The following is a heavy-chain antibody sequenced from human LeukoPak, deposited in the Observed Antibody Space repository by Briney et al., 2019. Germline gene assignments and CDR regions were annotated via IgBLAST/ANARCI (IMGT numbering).Heavy chain of an antibody. V-gene: IGHV3-23*01. J-gene: IGHJ4*02. D-gene: IGHD6-19*01. CDR3: AKEVTSSGWPLAY. CDR2: ISGSGSTT. CDR1: GFAFSSYA. Sequence: PGGSLRLSCAASGFAFSSYAMSWVRQAPGKGLEWVSAISGSGSTTYYTDSVKGRFTISRDNSKNTLYLQMNTLRAEDTAVYYCAKEVTSSGWPLAYWGQGALVTVSS.